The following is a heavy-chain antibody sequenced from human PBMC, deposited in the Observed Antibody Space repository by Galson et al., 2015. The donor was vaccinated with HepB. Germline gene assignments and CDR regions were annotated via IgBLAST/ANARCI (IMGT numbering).Heavy chain of an antibody. CDR3: TREGTSGWTGFDF. Sequence: SLRLSCAASGFIFDDYAMHWVRQGPGKGLEWVSSISWNSDTIGYGDSVKGRFTISRDNAKNSLYLQMNSLRAEDTALYYWTREGTSGWTGFDFWGQGILVTVSS. CDR1: GFIFDDYA. J-gene: IGHJ4*02. V-gene: IGHV3-9*01. D-gene: IGHD6-19*01. CDR2: ISWNSDTI.